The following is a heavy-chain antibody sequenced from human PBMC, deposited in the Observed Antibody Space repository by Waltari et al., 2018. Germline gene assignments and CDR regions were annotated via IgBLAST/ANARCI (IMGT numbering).Heavy chain of an antibody. V-gene: IGHV3-21*01. CDR2: ISSSSSYI. Sequence: RQAPGKGLEWVSSISSSSSYIYYADSVKGRFTISRDNAKNSLYLQMNSLRAEDTAVYYCARGIVGAIDDAFDIWGQGTMVTVSS. J-gene: IGHJ3*02. D-gene: IGHD1-26*01. CDR3: ARGIVGAIDDAFDI.